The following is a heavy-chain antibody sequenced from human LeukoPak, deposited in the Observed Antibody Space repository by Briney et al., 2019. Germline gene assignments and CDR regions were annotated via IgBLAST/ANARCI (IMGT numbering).Heavy chain of an antibody. CDR3: ARQGSYGDYMLVDY. J-gene: IGHJ4*02. D-gene: IGHD4-17*01. CDR2: IYTSGST. CDR1: GGSISSYY. Sequence: PSETLSLTCTVSGGSISSYYWSWIRQPAGKGLEWIGRIYTSGSTNYNPSLKSRVTVSVDMSKNQFSLKLSSVTAADMAVYYCARQGSYGDYMLVDYWGQGTRVTVSS. V-gene: IGHV4-4*07.